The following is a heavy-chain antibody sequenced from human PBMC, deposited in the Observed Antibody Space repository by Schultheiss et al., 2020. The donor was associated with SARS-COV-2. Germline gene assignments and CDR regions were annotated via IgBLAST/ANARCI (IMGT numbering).Heavy chain of an antibody. Sequence: SGPTLVKPTQTLTLTCTFSGFSLITYGVRVSWIRQPPGKALEWLARIDWDDDKFYSTSLKTRLTISKDTSKNQVVLTMTNMDPVDTATYYCARGVGTMALDYWGQGTLVTVSS. CDR1: GFSLITYGVR. CDR2: IDWDDDK. D-gene: IGHD3-10*01. V-gene: IGHV2-70*04. J-gene: IGHJ4*02. CDR3: ARGVGTMALDY.